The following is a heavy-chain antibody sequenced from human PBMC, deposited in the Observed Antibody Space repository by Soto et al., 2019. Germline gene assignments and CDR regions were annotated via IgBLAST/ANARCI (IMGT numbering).Heavy chain of an antibody. CDR1: GDPLSRYY. J-gene: IGHJ6*02. Sequence: SETPSLTWTVSGDPLSRYYWIWVRQPPGKGLEYIGYIYYSGSTNYNPSLKSRVTISVDTSKNQFSLKLSSVTAADRAVYYCARVRMNYYYYGMDVWGQGTTVTVSS. CDR2: IYYSGST. V-gene: IGHV4-59*01. CDR3: ARVRMNYYYYGMDV. D-gene: IGHD2-15*01.